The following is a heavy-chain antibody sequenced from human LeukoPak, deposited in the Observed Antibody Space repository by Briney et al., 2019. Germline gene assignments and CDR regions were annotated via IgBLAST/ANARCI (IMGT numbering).Heavy chain of an antibody. CDR2: ISGSGGST. CDR3: AKCGPTTGYVGYYYYMDV. V-gene: IGHV3-23*01. D-gene: IGHD5-12*01. Sequence: GGSLRLSCAASGFTFSGSALHWVRQAPGKGLEWVSAISGSGGSTYYADSVKGRFTISRDNSKNTLYLQMNSLRAEDTAVYYCAKCGPTTGYVGYYYYMDVWGKGTTVTVSS. CDR1: GFTFSGSA. J-gene: IGHJ6*03.